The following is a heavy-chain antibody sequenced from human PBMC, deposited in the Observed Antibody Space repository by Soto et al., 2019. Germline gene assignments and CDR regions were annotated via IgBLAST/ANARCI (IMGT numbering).Heavy chain of an antibody. CDR3: ASILGNSGWEKDYYGMDV. J-gene: IGHJ6*02. D-gene: IGHD6-19*01. Sequence: SETLSLTCTVSGGSISSSSYSWGWIRQPPGKGLEWIGSIYYSGSTYYNPSLKSRVTISVDTSKNQFSLKLSSVTAADTAVYYCASILGNSGWEKDYYGMDVWGQRTTVTVSS. CDR2: IYYSGST. V-gene: IGHV4-39*01. CDR1: GGSISSSSYS.